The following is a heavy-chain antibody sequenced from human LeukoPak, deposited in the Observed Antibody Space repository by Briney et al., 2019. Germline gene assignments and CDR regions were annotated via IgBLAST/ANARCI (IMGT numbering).Heavy chain of an antibody. V-gene: IGHV4-59*08. D-gene: IGHD3-22*01. J-gene: IGHJ4*02. Sequence: PSETLSLTCTVSGGSISSYYWSWIRQPPGKGLEWIGSIYHSGSTYYNPSLKSRVTISVDTSKNQFSLKLSSVTAADTAVYYCARKPYDTSFTDYWGQGTLVTVSS. CDR2: IYHSGST. CDR3: ARKPYDTSFTDY. CDR1: GGSISSYY.